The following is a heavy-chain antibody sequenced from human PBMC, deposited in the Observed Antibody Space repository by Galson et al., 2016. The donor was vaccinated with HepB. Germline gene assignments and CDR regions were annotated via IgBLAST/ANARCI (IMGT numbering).Heavy chain of an antibody. CDR1: GFTFSSYG. V-gene: IGHV3-33*01. CDR3: ARERGIAAAATLDY. Sequence: SLRLSCAASGFTFSSYGMHWVRQAPGKGLDWVAVIWYDGSNKYYADSVKGRFTISRDNSKNTLYLQMNRLRAEDTAVYYCARERGIAAAATLDYWGQGTLVTVSS. CDR2: IWYDGSNK. D-gene: IGHD6-13*01. J-gene: IGHJ4*02.